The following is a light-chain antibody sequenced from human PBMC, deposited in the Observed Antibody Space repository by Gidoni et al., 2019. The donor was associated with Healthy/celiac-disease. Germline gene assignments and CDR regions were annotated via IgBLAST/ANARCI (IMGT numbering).Light chain of an antibody. V-gene: IGKV1-39*01. CDR1: QSISSY. CDR3: QQSYSTPL. Sequence: DIQMTQSPSSLSASVGDRVTITCRASQSISSYLNWYQQKPGKAPKLLIYAASSLQSGVPSRFSGSGSGTDFTLNISSLQPEDFATYYCQQSYSTPLFXGXTKVEIK. CDR2: AAS. J-gene: IGKJ4*01.